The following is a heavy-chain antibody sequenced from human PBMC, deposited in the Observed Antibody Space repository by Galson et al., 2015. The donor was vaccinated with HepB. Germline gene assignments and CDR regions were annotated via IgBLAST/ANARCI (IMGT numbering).Heavy chain of an antibody. CDR1: GFTFSSYA. CDR2: ISGSGGST. Sequence: SLRLSCAASGFTFSSYAMSWVRQAPGKGLEWVSAISGSGGSTYYADSVKGRFTISRDNSKNTLYLQMNSLRAEDTAVYYCAKDNGIWFGELLSHYFDYWGQGTLVTVSS. CDR3: AKDNGIWFGELLSHYFDY. V-gene: IGHV3-23*01. J-gene: IGHJ4*02. D-gene: IGHD3-10*01.